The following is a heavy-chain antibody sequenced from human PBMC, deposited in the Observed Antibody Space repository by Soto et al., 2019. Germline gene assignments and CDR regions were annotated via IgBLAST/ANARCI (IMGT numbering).Heavy chain of an antibody. D-gene: IGHD6-19*01. CDR2: ISAYNGNT. CDR1: GYTFTSYG. J-gene: IGHJ5*02. CDR3: ARGVDSSGWSNWFAP. Sequence: QVQLVQSGAEVKKPGASVKVSCKASGYTFTSYGISWVRQAPGQGLEWMGWISAYNGNTNYAQKHRGRGNMXXDXSXNTAYMERGSLRSDDTAVYYCARGVDSSGWSNWFAPWGQGTLVTVSS. V-gene: IGHV1-18*01.